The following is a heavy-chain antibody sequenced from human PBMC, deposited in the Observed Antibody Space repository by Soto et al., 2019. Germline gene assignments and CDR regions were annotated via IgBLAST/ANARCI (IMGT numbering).Heavy chain of an antibody. CDR2: ISSSSSYI. CDR1: GFTFSTYS. J-gene: IGHJ2*01. V-gene: IGHV3-21*01. Sequence: LRLSCAASGFTFSTYSMNWVRQAPGKGLEWVSSISSSSSYIYYADSVKGRFTISRDNAKNSLYLQMNSLRAEDTAVYYCARPDRDWYFDLWGRGTLVTVSS. CDR3: ARPDRDWYFDL.